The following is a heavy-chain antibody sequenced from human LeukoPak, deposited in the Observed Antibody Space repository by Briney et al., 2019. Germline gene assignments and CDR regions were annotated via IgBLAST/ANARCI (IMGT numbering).Heavy chain of an antibody. Sequence: ASVKVSCKASGYTFTDYGISWVRQAPGQGLEWMGWISANNGNTKHAQKFQGRVTMTTDTSTSTAYMELRSLRSDDTAVYYCARCRGVRGQSGPRNWFDPWGQGTLVTVSS. J-gene: IGHJ5*02. CDR1: GYTFTDYG. V-gene: IGHV1-18*01. D-gene: IGHD3-10*01. CDR2: ISANNGNT. CDR3: ARCRGVRGQSGPRNWFDP.